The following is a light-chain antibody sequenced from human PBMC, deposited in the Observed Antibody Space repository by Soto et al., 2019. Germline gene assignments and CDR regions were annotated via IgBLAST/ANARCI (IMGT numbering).Light chain of an antibody. CDR3: QQFNNWPTVT. CDR2: RAS. V-gene: IGKV3D-15*01. Sequence: EIVMTQSPATLSVSPGERATLSCRASQSVSSNLAWYQQKPGQAPRLLIYRASTRATGTPARFSGSGSGTEFTLTISSRQSEDFAVYYCQQFNNWPTVTFGQGTRLEIK. J-gene: IGKJ5*01. CDR1: QSVSSN.